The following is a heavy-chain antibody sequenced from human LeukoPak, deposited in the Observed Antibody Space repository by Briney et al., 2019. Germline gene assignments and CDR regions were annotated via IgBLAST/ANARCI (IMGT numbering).Heavy chain of an antibody. J-gene: IGHJ3*02. CDR1: GFTFDDYA. CDR3: AKDLYGDYTGSAFDI. D-gene: IGHD4-17*01. Sequence: PGGSLRLSCAASGFTFDDYAMHWVRQAPGKGLEWVSGISWNSGSIGYADSVKGRFTISKDNAKNSLYLQMNSLRAEDTALYYCAKDLYGDYTGSAFDIWGQGTMVTVSS. V-gene: IGHV3-9*01. CDR2: ISWNSGSI.